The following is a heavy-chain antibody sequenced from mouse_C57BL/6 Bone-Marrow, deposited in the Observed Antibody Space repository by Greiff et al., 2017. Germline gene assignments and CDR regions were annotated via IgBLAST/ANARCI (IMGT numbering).Heavy chain of an antibody. Sequence: VQLQQPGAELVKPGASVKMSCKASGYTFTSYWITWVKQRPGQGREWIGDIYPTSGRTKYNEKFKSKAILTVDTSSNTAYMQLSSLTSEDASVFYCARSGPLGRSFDYWGQGTTLTVSS. V-gene: IGHV1-55*01. D-gene: IGHD4-1*01. J-gene: IGHJ2*01. CDR1: GYTFTSYW. CDR3: ARSGPLGRSFDY. CDR2: IYPTSGRT.